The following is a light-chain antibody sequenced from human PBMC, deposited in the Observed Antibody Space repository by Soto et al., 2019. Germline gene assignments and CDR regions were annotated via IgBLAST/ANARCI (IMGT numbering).Light chain of an antibody. CDR1: SSNIGAGYD. J-gene: IGLJ2*01. V-gene: IGLV1-40*01. Sequence: VLTQPPSVSGAPGQRVTISCTGSSSNIGAGYDVHWYQQLPGTAPKLLIYGNSNRPSGVPDRFSGSKSGTSASLAITGLQAEDEADYYCQSYDSSLTHVVFGGGTKLTVL. CDR3: QSYDSSLTHVV. CDR2: GNS.